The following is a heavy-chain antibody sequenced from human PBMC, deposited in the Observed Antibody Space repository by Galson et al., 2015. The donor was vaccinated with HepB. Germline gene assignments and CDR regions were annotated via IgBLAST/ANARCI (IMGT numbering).Heavy chain of an antibody. CDR1: GFIFSNAW. V-gene: IGHV3-15*01. J-gene: IGHJ4*02. CDR3: TTDMRWEPQNRFDY. D-gene: IGHD1-14*01. CDR2: IKSNPDGGTT. Sequence: SLRLSCAASGFIFSNAWMCWVRQAPGKGLEWVGRIKSNPDGGTTDYAAPVKGRFTISRDDSKNTPYLQMNSLKTEDTAVYYCTTDMRWEPQNRFDYWGQGTLVTVSS.